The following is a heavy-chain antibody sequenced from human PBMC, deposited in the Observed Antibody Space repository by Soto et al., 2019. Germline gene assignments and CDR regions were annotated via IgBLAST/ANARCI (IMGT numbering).Heavy chain of an antibody. Sequence: GGSLRLSCAASGFTFSSYGMHWVRQAPGKGLEWVAVIWYDGSNKYYADSVKGRFTISRDNSKNTLYLQMNSLRAEDTAVYYCARDGSSGSYYYYYGMDVWGQASTVTVSS. CDR3: ARDGSSGSYYYYYGMDV. D-gene: IGHD1-26*01. CDR1: GFTFSSYG. V-gene: IGHV3-33*01. CDR2: IWYDGSNK. J-gene: IGHJ6*02.